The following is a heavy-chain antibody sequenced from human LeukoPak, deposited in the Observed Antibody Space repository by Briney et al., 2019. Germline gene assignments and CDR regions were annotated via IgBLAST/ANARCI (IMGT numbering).Heavy chain of an antibody. Sequence: SDTLSLTCTVSGGSISSSSYYWGWIRQPPGKGLEWIGSIYYSGSTCYNPSLKSRVTISVDTSKNQFSLKLSSVTAAGTAVYYCARHFLWRIPLDVWGKGTTVTVSS. V-gene: IGHV4-39*01. D-gene: IGHD2-21*01. J-gene: IGHJ6*04. CDR1: GGSISSSSYY. CDR2: IYYSGST. CDR3: ARHFLWRIPLDV.